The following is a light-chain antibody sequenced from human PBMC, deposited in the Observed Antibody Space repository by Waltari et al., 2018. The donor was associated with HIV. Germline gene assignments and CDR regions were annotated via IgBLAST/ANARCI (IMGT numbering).Light chain of an antibody. V-gene: IGKV1-33*01. CDR3: QHYDHLPYS. CDR2: DAS. Sequence: DIQMTQSPSSLSASVGDRVTITCQASQDISRCLNWYQQKPGKAPKLLIYDASSVEAGVPPRFSGSGSGTDCTFTISSLQPEDIETYFCQHYDHLPYSFGQGTKLQ. CDR1: QDISRC. J-gene: IGKJ2*01.